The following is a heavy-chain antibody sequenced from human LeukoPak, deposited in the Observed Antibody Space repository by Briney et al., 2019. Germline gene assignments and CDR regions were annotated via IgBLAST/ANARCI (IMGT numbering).Heavy chain of an antibody. Sequence: SVKVSCKASGGTFSSYAISWVRQAPGQGLEWMGGIIPIFGTANYAQKFQGRVTITTDESTSTAYMELSSLRSEDTAVYYCARGSWITDYYYYMDVWGKGTTVTLSS. D-gene: IGHD3-10*01. CDR1: GGTFSSYA. CDR2: IIPIFGTA. J-gene: IGHJ6*03. V-gene: IGHV1-69*05. CDR3: ARGSWITDYYYYMDV.